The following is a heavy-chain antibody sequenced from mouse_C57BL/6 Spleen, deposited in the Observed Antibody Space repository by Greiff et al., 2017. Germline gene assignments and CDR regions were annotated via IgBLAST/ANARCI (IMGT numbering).Heavy chain of an antibody. V-gene: IGHV1-55*01. CDR2: IYPGRGST. D-gene: IGHD1-1*01. CDR1: GYTFTSYW. CDR3: ARGVYYYGSSYLDY. J-gene: IGHJ4*01. Sequence: VQLQQPGAELVKPGASVKMSCKASGYTFTSYWITWVKQRPGQGREWIGDIYPGRGSTNYNEKFKSKGTLTVDTSSSTAYLQLSSLTSEDPAVYYCARGVYYYGSSYLDYWGQGTSVTVSS.